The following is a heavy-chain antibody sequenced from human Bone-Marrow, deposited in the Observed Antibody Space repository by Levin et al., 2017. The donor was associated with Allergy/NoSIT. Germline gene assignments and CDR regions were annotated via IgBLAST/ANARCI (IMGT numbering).Heavy chain of an antibody. CDR3: AKDIARTFNGFDI. CDR1: GFTFDGYA. Sequence: SLKISCAASGFTFDGYAMHWVRQVPGKGLEWVSGISWNSGYIAYGDSVKGRFTISRDNAKNSLYLQMNSLRPEDTALYYCAKDIARTFNGFDIWGQGTMITVSS. CDR2: ISWNSGYI. V-gene: IGHV3-9*01. J-gene: IGHJ3*02.